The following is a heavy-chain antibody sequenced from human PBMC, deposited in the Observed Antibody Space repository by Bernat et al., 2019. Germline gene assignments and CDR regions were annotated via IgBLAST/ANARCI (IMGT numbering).Heavy chain of an antibody. CDR2: IYHSGTT. CDR3: ACVTMVRGIIITDN. Sequence: QVQLQESGPGLVKPSGTLSLTCAVSGGSISNTNWWTWVRQPPGKGLEWIGEIYHSGTTNYNPSLRSRVTISVDKYKNQFSLTLTSVTAADTAIYYCACVTMVRGIIITDNWGQGTLVTVSS. V-gene: IGHV4-4*02. J-gene: IGHJ4*02. CDR1: GGSISNTNW. D-gene: IGHD3-10*01.